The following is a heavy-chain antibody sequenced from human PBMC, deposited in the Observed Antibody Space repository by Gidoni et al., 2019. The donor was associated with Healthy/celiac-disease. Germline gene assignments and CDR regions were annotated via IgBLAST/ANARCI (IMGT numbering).Heavy chain of an antibody. Sequence: EVQLVESGGCLVQPGGSLKLCCAASGVTFSGSAMHWVRQASGKGLEWVGRIRSKANSYATAYAASVKGRFTISRDDSKTTAYLQMNSLKTEDTAVYYCTTHYYYDSSGYYYGLDYWGQGTLVTVSS. CDR3: TTHYYYDSSGYYYGLDY. D-gene: IGHD3-22*01. CDR1: GVTFSGSA. V-gene: IGHV3-73*01. J-gene: IGHJ4*02. CDR2: IRSKANSYAT.